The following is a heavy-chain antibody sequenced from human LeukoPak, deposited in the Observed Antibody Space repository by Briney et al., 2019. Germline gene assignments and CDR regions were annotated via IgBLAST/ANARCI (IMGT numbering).Heavy chain of an antibody. D-gene: IGHD3-16*01. Sequence: GGSLRLSCAASGFTVSSDYMSWVRQAPGKGLEFVSVIYSGGTTFYADSVKGRFTISRDNSKSTLFLQMSNLRAEDTAIYYCGKEGGAWGQGTKVTVSS. V-gene: IGHV3-66*01. J-gene: IGHJ5*02. CDR3: GKEGGA. CDR2: IYSGGTT. CDR1: GFTVSSDY.